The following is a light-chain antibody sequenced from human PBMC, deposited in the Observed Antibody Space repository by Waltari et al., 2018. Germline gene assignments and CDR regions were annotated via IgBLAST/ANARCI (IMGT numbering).Light chain of an antibody. CDR2: DVD. V-gene: IGLV2-11*01. CDR1: SSDIGGYKY. Sequence: QSALTQPRSVSGSPGQSVTLSCTGTSSDIGGYKYVSWYQQHPGKAPKLVIYDVDKRPPGVPDRFAGSKAGNTASLTISGLQTDDDADYYCCSYAGRYTSVFGRGTRVTVL. J-gene: IGLJ2*01. CDR3: CSYAGRYTSV.